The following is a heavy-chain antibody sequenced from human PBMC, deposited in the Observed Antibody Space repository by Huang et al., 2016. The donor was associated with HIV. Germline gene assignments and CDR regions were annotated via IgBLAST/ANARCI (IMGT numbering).Heavy chain of an antibody. D-gene: IGHD3-3*01. J-gene: IGHJ6*02. CDR2: ISGRGGNT. CDR1: GFPFNSYA. V-gene: IGHV3-23*01. Sequence: EVQLLESGGGLVQPGGSLRLSCAASGFPFNSYAMSWVRQAPGKGLEWVSAISGRGGNTYYADPVKGRFTISRDNSKNTLFLQMSGLRAEDTAVYYCSRDDFWSGYSDYYGLDVWGQGTTVTVSS. CDR3: SRDDFWSGYSDYYGLDV.